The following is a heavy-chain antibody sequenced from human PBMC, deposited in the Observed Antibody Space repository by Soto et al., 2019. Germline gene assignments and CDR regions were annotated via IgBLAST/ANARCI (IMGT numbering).Heavy chain of an antibody. V-gene: IGHV2-26*01. CDR3: ARIWNDIPHNWFDP. CDR1: GFSLSNARMG. D-gene: IGHD2-8*01. CDR2: IFSNDEK. Sequence: QVTLKESGPVLVKPTETLTLTCTVSGFSLSNARMGVSWIRQPPGKALEWLAHIFSNDEKSYRTSLKSRLTTXKXTXXRQVVLTMTNMDPVDTATYYCARIWNDIPHNWFDPWGQGTLVTVSS. J-gene: IGHJ5*02.